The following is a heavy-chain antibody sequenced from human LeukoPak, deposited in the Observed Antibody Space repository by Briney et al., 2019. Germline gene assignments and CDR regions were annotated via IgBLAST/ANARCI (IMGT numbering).Heavy chain of an antibody. CDR1: GITFSSYS. D-gene: IGHD1-26*01. V-gene: IGHV3-48*01. Sequence: GGSLRLSCVASGITFSSYSMNCVRQAPGKGREWVSYISSFSGTINYADSVKGRFTISRHNAKNSLYLQMNSLIAEHTAVYYCARVPGIVGAIVDYWGQGTLVTVSS. CDR2: ISSFSGTI. CDR3: ARVPGIVGAIVDY. J-gene: IGHJ4*02.